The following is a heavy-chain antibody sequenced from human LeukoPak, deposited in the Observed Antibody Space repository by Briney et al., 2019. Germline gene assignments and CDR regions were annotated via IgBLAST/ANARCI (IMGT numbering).Heavy chain of an antibody. D-gene: IGHD6-13*01. V-gene: IGHV3-7*04. CDR2: IKPDGTQN. CDR1: GFTFSSYW. Sequence: GGSLRLSCVASGFTFSSYWMTWVRQAPGKGLEWVANIKPDGTQNYYVDSVKGRFTIPRDNAKNSLYLQMNSLRADETAVYYCARLRPYSSSWDAYYGMDVWGQGTTVTVSS. J-gene: IGHJ6*02. CDR3: ARLRPYSSSWDAYYGMDV.